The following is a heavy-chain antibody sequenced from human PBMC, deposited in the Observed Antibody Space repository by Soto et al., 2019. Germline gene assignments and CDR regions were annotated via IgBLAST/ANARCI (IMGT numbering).Heavy chain of an antibody. Sequence: PGGSLRLSCAASGFTFSSYAMSWVRQAPGKGLEWVSAISGSGGSTYYADSVKGRFTISRDNSKNTLYLQMNSLRAEDTAVYFCAKSSGGGIVGATEDYWGQGTLVTV. CDR3: AKSSGGGIVGATEDY. V-gene: IGHV3-23*01. J-gene: IGHJ4*02. CDR2: ISGSGGST. CDR1: GFTFSSYA. D-gene: IGHD1-26*01.